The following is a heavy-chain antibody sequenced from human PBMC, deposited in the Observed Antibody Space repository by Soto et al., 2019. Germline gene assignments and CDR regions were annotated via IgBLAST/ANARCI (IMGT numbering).Heavy chain of an antibody. Sequence: EVKLLQSGGGVVPPGGSLRLSCATSGFTFNTYPMTWVRQAPGKGLEWVSGISSTAGKTSSYADSVKGRFAISRDFSDNTVYLQMDNLRVDDTAVYFCAKGVLSFHYGIEVWGQGTTVTVSS. CDR3: AKGVLSFHYGIEV. CDR2: ISSTAGKTS. D-gene: IGHD3-10*01. J-gene: IGHJ6*02. CDR1: GFTFNTYP. V-gene: IGHV3-23*01.